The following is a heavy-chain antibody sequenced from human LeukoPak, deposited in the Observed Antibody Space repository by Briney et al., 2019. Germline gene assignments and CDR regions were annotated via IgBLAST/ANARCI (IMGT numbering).Heavy chain of an antibody. CDR2: ISTYDGNA. J-gene: IGHJ4*02. Sequence: ASVKVSCKASGYSFTSYGITWVRQAPGQGLEWMGWISTYDGNANYAQKLQDRVTMTTDTSTITAYMELRSLRSDDTAVYYCARAPSGFTYGPGDHWGQGTLVTVSS. D-gene: IGHD5-18*01. CDR3: ARAPSGFTYGPGDH. V-gene: IGHV1-18*01. CDR1: GYSFTSYG.